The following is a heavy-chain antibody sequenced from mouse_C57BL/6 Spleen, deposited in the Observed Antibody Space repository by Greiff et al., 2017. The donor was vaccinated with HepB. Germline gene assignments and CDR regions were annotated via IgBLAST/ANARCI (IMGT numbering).Heavy chain of an antibody. CDR3: TTHYYFDY. Sequence: DVHLVESGAELVRPGASVKLSCTASGFNIKDDYMHWVKQRPEQGLEWIGWIDPENGDTEYASKFQGKATITADTSSNTAYLQLSSLTSEDTAVYYCTTHYYFDYWGQGTTLTVSS. J-gene: IGHJ2*01. CDR1: GFNIKDDY. CDR2: IDPENGDT. V-gene: IGHV14-4*01.